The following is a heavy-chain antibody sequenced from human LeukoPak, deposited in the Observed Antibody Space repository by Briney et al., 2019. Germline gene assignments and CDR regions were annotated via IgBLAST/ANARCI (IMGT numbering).Heavy chain of an antibody. J-gene: IGHJ4*02. Sequence: GGSLRLSCAASGFTFSGYAMSWVRQAPGKGLEWVSVISGGGDSTHYAASVKGRFTISRDNSKNTLYLQMNTLRAEDTAMYYCAKESPSFDFWGLGTLVAVSS. CDR3: AKESPSFDF. CDR2: ISGGGDST. CDR1: GFTFSGYA. V-gene: IGHV3-23*01.